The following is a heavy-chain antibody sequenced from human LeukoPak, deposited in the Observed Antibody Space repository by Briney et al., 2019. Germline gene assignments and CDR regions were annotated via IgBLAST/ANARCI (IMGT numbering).Heavy chain of an antibody. CDR1: GGAFIGYY. D-gene: IGHD2-15*01. CDR2: NNYSGGT. J-gene: IGHJ5*02. CDR3: ARGKEDIVVVVAATRTTRELDP. Sequence: SETLSLTCAVYGGAFIGYYWSWIRQPPRKGLEWIGENNYSGGTNYNPSLKSRGTISADTSKDQFSLKLSSVTAADTAVYYCARGKEDIVVVVAATRTTRELDPWGQGTLVTVSS. V-gene: IGHV4-34*01.